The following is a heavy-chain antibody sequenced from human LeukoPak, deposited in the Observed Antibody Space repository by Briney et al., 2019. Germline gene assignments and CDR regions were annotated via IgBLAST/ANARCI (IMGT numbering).Heavy chain of an antibody. J-gene: IGHJ4*02. D-gene: IGHD2-15*01. V-gene: IGHV3-30*04. Sequence: PGRSLRLSCVGSGFTFSQYAMHWVRQAPGKGLEWVAVISFDAKHKYYGDSVKGRFTISRDNSNNTLYLRMSGLTSEDTALYYCAIVWVVPATRLDYWGRGTLVTVSS. CDR2: ISFDAKHK. CDR1: GFTFSQYA. CDR3: AIVWVVPATRLDY.